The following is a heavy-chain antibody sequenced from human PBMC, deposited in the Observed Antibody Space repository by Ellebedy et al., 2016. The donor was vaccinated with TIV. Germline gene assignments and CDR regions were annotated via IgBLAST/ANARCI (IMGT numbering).Heavy chain of an antibody. CDR2: ISGSGGRT. Sequence: GGSLRLXXAASGFTFSRYAMSRVRRTPGKGLEWVSSISGSGGRTSYSDSVKGRFTVSRDNSKNTLYLQMNSLRAEDTAAYYCAKDGVVAVPSAPYFFDSWGQGTLVTVSS. CDR3: AKDGVVAVPSAPYFFDS. J-gene: IGHJ4*02. D-gene: IGHD2-2*01. CDR1: GFTFSRYA. V-gene: IGHV3-23*01.